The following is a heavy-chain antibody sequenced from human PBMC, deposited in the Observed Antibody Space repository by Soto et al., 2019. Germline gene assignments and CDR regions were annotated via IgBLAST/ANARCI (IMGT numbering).Heavy chain of an antibody. J-gene: IGHJ4*02. CDR3: ARLEGLATISYYFDF. CDR2: IYYRGNA. V-gene: IGHV4-39*01. CDR1: DDSINSDKYY. D-gene: IGHD3-9*01. Sequence: TSETLCLTCSVSDDSINSDKYYWGWLRQPPGKGLEWIGSIYYRGNAYYNPSLQTRVTISLDKSKSQFSLKLNSVTAADSAVYFCARLEGLATISYYFDFWGPGALVTVS.